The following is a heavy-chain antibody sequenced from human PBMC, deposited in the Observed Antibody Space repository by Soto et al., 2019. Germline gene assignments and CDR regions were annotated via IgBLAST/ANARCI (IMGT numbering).Heavy chain of an antibody. CDR2: IGGDRDAT. J-gene: IGHJ4*02. V-gene: IGHV3-23*01. D-gene: IGHD6-6*01. CDR3: AKNIYSSSGLDY. CDR1: GFTFNNFS. Sequence: PGGSLTLSCPATGFTFNNFSINWVRQGPGKGLEWDTGIGGDRDATGYADSVKGSFTTYRDKARRMVYLDMYNLIPDNADIYCGAKNIYSSSGLDYWGQGTPVTVSS.